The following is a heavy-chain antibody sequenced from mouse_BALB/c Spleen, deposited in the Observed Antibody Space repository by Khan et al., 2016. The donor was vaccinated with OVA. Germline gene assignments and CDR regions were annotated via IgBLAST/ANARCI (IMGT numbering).Heavy chain of an antibody. J-gene: IGHJ2*01. Sequence: QVQLQQSGPVLAKPGASVKMSCKASGYTFTDYIINLVRQRTGQGLEWIGQIYPGSGSTYYNETFKGKATLTADKSSNTAYIQLRSLPSEDSAVYCCARSGYGSLAYWGQGTTLTVSS. CDR3: ARSGYGSLAY. CDR2: IYPGSGST. CDR1: GYTFTDYI. D-gene: IGHD1-1*01. V-gene: IGHV1-77*01.